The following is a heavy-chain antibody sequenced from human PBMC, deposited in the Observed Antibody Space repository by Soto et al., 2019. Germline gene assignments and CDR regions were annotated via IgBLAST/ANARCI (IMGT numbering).Heavy chain of an antibody. V-gene: IGHV4-59*01. CDR1: SGSISTYY. CDR3: AGAPNWPYLDF. J-gene: IGHJ4*02. D-gene: IGHD7-27*01. CDR2: IYYTGST. Sequence: SETLSLTCTVSSGSISTYYWSWIRQPPGKGLEWIGYIYYTGSTNYNPSLKTRVAISMDTSKNQFSLNLSSVTAADTAVYYCAGAPNWPYLDFWGLETLVTVSS.